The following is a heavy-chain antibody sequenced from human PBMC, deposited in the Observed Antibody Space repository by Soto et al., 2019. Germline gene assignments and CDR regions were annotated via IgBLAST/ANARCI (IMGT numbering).Heavy chain of an antibody. CDR3: ARDRGYSYGYYY. D-gene: IGHD5-18*01. J-gene: IGHJ4*02. CDR2: IDPSNSQT. V-gene: IGHV5-10-1*01. Sequence: GASLKISCKGSGYSVAGYWIPWVRQKPGKGLDWMGRIDPSNSQTYYNPSLKSRVTISVDTSKNQFSLKLSSVTASDTAVYYCARDRGYSYGYYYWGQGTLVTVSS. CDR1: GYSVAGYW.